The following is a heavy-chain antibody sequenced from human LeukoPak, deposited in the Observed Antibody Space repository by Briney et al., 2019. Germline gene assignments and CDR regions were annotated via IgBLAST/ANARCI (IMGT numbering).Heavy chain of an antibody. V-gene: IGHV1-24*01. CDR2: FDPKDGET. CDR3: ARDKDTYYYDCSGYLITDY. Sequence: ASVKVSCKVSGYTLTELSMHWVRQAPGKGLEWMGSFDPKDGETIYAQKFQGRVTMTEDTSTSTVYMELSSLRSEDTAVYYCARDKDTYYYDCSGYLITDYWGQGTLVTVSS. D-gene: IGHD3-22*01. J-gene: IGHJ4*02. CDR1: GYTLTELS.